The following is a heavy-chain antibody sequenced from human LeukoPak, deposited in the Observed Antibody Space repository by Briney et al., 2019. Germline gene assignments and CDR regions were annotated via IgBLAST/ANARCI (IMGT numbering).Heavy chain of an antibody. CDR2: IYYSGST. D-gene: IGHD5-18*01. Sequence: PSETLSLTCTVSGGSISSYYWSWIRQPPGKGLEWIGYIYYSGSTNYNPSLKSRVTISVDTSKNQFSLKLSSVTAADTAVYYCARQGYSYGHFDYWGQGTLVTVSS. CDR1: GGSISSYY. V-gene: IGHV4-59*01. J-gene: IGHJ4*02. CDR3: ARQGYSYGHFDY.